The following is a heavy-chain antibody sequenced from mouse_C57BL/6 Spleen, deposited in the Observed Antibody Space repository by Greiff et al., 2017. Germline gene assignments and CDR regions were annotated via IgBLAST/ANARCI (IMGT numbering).Heavy chain of an antibody. Sequence: QVQLQQPGAELVRPGSSVKLSCKASGYTFTSYWMDWVKQRPGQGLEWIGNIYPSDSETHYNQKFKDKATLTVDKSSSTAYMQRSSLTSEDSAVYYCARGDHYYAMDYWGQGTSVTVSS. V-gene: IGHV1-61*01. CDR1: GYTFTSYW. CDR3: ARGDHYYAMDY. CDR2: IYPSDSET. J-gene: IGHJ4*01.